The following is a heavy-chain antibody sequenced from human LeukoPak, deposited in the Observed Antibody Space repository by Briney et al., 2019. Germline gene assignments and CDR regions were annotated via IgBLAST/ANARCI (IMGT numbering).Heavy chain of an antibody. CDR2: IYYSGST. CDR3: ARADYDISGPNFDY. CDR1: GGSVSSGSYY. Sequence: SETLSLTCTVSGGSVSSGSYYWRWIRQPPGKGLEWIGYIYYSGSTNYNPSLKSRVTISVDTSKNQFSLKLSSVTAADTAVYYCARADYDISGPNFDYWGQGTLVTVSS. J-gene: IGHJ4*02. D-gene: IGHD3-9*01. V-gene: IGHV4-61*01.